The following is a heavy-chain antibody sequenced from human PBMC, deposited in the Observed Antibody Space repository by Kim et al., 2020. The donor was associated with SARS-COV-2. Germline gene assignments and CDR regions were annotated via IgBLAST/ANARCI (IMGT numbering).Heavy chain of an antibody. CDR1: YYTFNNYG. J-gene: IGHJ4*02. CDR2: ISAYSGDT. Sequence: ASVKVSCKASYYTFNNYGISWVRLAPGQGLEWMGWISAYSGDTNYAQKVQDRLTMTTDTSTGTVYMELRNLRSDDTAVYYCASATNGDFDSWGQGTQVTVSS. V-gene: IGHV1-18*01. D-gene: IGHD2-8*01. CDR3: ASATNGDFDS.